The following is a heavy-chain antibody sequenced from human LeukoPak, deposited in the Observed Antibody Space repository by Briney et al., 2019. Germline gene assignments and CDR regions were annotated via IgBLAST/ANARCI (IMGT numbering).Heavy chain of an antibody. Sequence: PGGSLRLSCAASGFTFASYGMSWVRQAPGKGLEWVSFITTNGGRTSYADSVEGRFTISRDNPRNTLYMQMNSLRDEDTAVYYCAIMHGYYDGNGYWVQWGQGTLVTVSS. CDR2: ITTNGGRT. CDR3: AIMHGYYDGNGYWVQ. V-gene: IGHV3-23*01. J-gene: IGHJ1*01. D-gene: IGHD3-22*01. CDR1: GFTFASYG.